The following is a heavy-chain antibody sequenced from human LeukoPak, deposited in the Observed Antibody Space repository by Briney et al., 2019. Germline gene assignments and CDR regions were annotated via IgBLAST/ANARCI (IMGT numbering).Heavy chain of an antibody. J-gene: IGHJ4*02. CDR1: GGSISSNNW. V-gene: IGHV4-4*02. CDR2: IYHSGST. CDR3: AREFYDILTGYYSFDY. Sequence: SETLSLTCAVSGGSISSNNWWSWVRQPPGKGLEWIGEIYHSGSTNYNPSLKSRVTISVDKSKNQFSLKLSSVTAADTAVYYCAREFYDILTGYYSFDYWGQGTLVTVSS. D-gene: IGHD3-9*01.